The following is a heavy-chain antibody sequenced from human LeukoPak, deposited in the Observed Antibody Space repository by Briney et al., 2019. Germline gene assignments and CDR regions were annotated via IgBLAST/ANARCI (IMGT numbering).Heavy chain of an antibody. Sequence: GGPLRLSCAASGFTFSSYWMSWVRQAPGKGLEWVADIKQDGSERYYVDSVKGRFTISRDNAKNSLYLQIDSLRAEDTAVYYCTAETYRRFDYWGQGTLVTVSS. CDR3: TAETYRRFDY. CDR2: IKQDGSER. V-gene: IGHV3-7*01. J-gene: IGHJ4*02. CDR1: GFTFSSYW.